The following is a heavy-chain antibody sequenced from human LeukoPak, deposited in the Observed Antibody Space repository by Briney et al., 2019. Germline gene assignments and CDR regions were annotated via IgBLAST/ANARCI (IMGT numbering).Heavy chain of an antibody. CDR1: GFTFSSYA. V-gene: IGHV3-23*01. CDR3: TTEGTVVTPTLDY. D-gene: IGHD4-23*01. J-gene: IGHJ4*02. CDR2: ISGSGGST. Sequence: PGGSLRLSCAASGFTFSSYAMSWVRQAPGKGLEWVSAISGSGGSTYYADSVKGRFTISRDNSKNTLYLQMNSLKTEDTAVYYCTTEGTVVTPTLDYWGQGTLVTVSS.